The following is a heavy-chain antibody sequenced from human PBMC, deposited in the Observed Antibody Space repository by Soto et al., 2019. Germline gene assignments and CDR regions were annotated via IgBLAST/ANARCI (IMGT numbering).Heavy chain of an antibody. D-gene: IGHD3-3*01. CDR3: AKERGGLRFLEWLPQKYYYYYYGMDV. Sequence: GGSLRLSCAASGFTFSSYGMHWVRQAPGKGLEWVAVISYDGSNKYYADSVKGRFTISRDNSKNTLYLQMNSLRAEDTAVYYCAKERGGLRFLEWLPQKYYYYYYGMDVWGQGTTVTVSS. CDR2: ISYDGSNK. J-gene: IGHJ6*02. CDR1: GFTFSSYG. V-gene: IGHV3-30*18.